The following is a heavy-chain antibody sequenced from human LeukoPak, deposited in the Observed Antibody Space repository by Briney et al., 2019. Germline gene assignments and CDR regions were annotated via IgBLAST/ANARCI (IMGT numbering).Heavy chain of an antibody. CDR3: ARWGYCSSTSCYALDY. CDR1: GFTFSDYY. J-gene: IGHJ4*02. CDR2: ISSSGSTI. D-gene: IGHD2-2*01. V-gene: IGHV3-11*01. Sequence: GGSLRLSCAASGFTFSDYYMSWIRQAPGKGLEWVSYISSSGSTIYYADSVKGRYTISRDNAKNSLYLQMNSLRAEDTAVYYCARWGYCSSTSCYALDYWGQGTLVTVSS.